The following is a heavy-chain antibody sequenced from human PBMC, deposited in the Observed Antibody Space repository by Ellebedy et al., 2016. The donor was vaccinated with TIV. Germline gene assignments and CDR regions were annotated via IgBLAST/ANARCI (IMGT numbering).Heavy chain of an antibody. CDR2: IKQDGSEM. CDR3: VKGHGDSGTY. D-gene: IGHD3-10*01. J-gene: IGHJ4*02. CDR1: GFTFSTCW. Sequence: GESLKISCAASGFTFSTCWMHWVRQAPGKGLEWVAYIKQDGSEMDYVDSVKGRFTISRDNTKNSLYLQMNSLRAEDTALYYCVKGHGDSGTYWGQGTLVTVSS. V-gene: IGHV3-7*03.